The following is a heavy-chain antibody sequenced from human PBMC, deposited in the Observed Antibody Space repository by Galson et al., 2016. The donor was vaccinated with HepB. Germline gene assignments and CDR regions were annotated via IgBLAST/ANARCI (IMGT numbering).Heavy chain of an antibody. J-gene: IGHJ4*02. CDR3: AHGLQDSVGWTEFDY. Sequence: PALVKPTQTLTLTCTFSGFSFNTDGVGVGWIRQPPGQALEWLAPIYWDDDKRYSPPLKSRLTITKDNAENQVVLTMTNMDPVDTATYYCAHGLQDSVGWTEFDYWGQGAPVTVSS. CDR2: IYWDDDK. D-gene: IGHD3/OR15-3a*01. CDR1: GFSFNTDGVG. V-gene: IGHV2-5*02.